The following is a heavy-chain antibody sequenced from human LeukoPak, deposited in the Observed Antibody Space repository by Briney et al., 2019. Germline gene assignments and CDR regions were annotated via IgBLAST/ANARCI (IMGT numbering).Heavy chain of an antibody. CDR3: ATAPIAGTTLYFPDP. V-gene: IGHV1-24*01. J-gene: IGHJ5*02. Sequence: ASVKVSCKASGYTFTGYYFHWVRQAPGQGLEWMGGFDPEDGETIYAQKFQGRVTMTEDTSTDTAYMELSSLRSEDTAVYYCATAPIAGTTLYFPDPWGQGTLVTVSS. CDR1: GYTFTGYY. CDR2: FDPEDGET. D-gene: IGHD1-7*01.